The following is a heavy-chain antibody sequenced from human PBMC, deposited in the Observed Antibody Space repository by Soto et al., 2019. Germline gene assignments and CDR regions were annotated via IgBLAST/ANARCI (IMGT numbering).Heavy chain of an antibody. V-gene: IGHV4-38-2*01. J-gene: IGHJ6*02. CDR2: IYYSGST. D-gene: IGHD3-9*01. CDR1: GYSISSGYY. Sequence: KSSETLSLTCAVSGYSISSGYYWGWIRQPPGKGLEWIGYIYYSGSTYYSPSLKSRVTISVDTSKNQFSLKLNSLTAADTAVYYCARVDILTVSGCMDVWGQGTTVTVSS. CDR3: ARVDILTVSGCMDV.